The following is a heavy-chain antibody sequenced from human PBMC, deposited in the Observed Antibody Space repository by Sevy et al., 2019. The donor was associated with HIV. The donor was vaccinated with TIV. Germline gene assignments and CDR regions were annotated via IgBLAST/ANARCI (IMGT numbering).Heavy chain of an antibody. Sequence: ASVKVSCKASGYTFTSYDINWVRQATGQGLEWMGWMNPNSGNTGYAQKFQGRVTITRNTSISTAFMELSSLRSEVTSVYYCARGRCSSTSCPYNWFDPWGHGTLVTVSS. J-gene: IGHJ5*02. V-gene: IGHV1-8*03. CDR2: MNPNSGNT. CDR3: ARGRCSSTSCPYNWFDP. CDR1: GYTFTSYD. D-gene: IGHD2-2*01.